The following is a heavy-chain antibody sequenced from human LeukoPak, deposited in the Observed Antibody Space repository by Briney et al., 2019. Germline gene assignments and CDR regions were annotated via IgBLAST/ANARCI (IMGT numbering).Heavy chain of an antibody. CDR3: ARLWPMVRGVGPWDY. CDR1: GFTFSSYA. D-gene: IGHD3-10*01. V-gene: IGHV3-30-3*01. CDR2: ISYDGSNK. J-gene: IGHJ4*02. Sequence: GRSLRLSCAASGFTFSSYAMHWVRQAPGKGLEWVAVISYDGSNKYYADSVKGRFTISRDNSKNTLYLQMNSLRTEDTAVYYCARLWPMVRGVGPWDYWGQGTLVTVSS.